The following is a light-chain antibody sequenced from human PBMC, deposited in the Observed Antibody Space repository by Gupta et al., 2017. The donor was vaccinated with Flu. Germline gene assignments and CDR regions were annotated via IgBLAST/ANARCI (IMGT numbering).Light chain of an antibody. V-gene: IGKV3-15*01. CDR1: QSVSSN. CDR2: GAS. CDR3: QQYNNWPRT. Sequence: EIVMTQSQATLSASPGERATLSCRASQSVSSNLAWYQQKPGQAPRLLIYGASTRATGIPARFSGSGSGTEFTLTISSLQSEDFAVYYCQQYNNWPRTFGQGTKVEIK. J-gene: IGKJ1*01.